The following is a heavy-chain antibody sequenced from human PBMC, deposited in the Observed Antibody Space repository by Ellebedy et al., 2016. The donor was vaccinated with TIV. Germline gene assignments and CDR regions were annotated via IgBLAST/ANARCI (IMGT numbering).Heavy chain of an antibody. CDR2: ISGGGDST. V-gene: IGHV3-23*01. CDR1: GFTFSSYA. J-gene: IGHJ5*02. CDR3: AKDRGSGWYENWFDP. Sequence: PGGSLRLSCAASGFTFSSYAMHWVRQAPGKGLEWVSGISGGGDSTNYADSVKGRFTISRDNSKNTLFLQMDSLRAEDTALYYCAKDRGSGWYENWFDPWGQGTLVTVSS. D-gene: IGHD6-19*01.